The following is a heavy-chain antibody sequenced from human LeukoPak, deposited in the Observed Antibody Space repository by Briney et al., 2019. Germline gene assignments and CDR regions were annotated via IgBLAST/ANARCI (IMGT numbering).Heavy chain of an antibody. D-gene: IGHD3-10*01. V-gene: IGHV1-69*13. Sequence: SVKVSCKASGGTFSSYAISWVRQAPGQGLEWMGGIIPIFGTANYAQKFQGRVTITADESTSTAYMELSSVRSEDTAVYYCARGQYYYGSGSQGNYYYYYMDVWGKGTTVTISS. CDR3: ARGQYYYGSGSQGNYYYYYMDV. CDR1: GGTFSSYA. J-gene: IGHJ6*03. CDR2: IIPIFGTA.